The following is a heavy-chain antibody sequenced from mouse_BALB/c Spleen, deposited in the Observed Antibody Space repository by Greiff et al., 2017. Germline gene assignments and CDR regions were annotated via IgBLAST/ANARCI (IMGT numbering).Heavy chain of an antibody. J-gene: IGHJ3*01. CDR3: ARGGARATPFAY. V-gene: IGHV1-52*01. CDR2: IDPCDSET. Sequence: QVQLQQPGAELVRPGASVKLSCKASGYTFTSYWMNWVKQRPEQGLEWIGRIDPCDSETHYNQKFKDKAILTVDKSSSTAYMQLSSLTSEDSAVYYCARGGARATPFAYWGQGTLVTVSA. CDR1: GYTFTSYW. D-gene: IGHD3-1*01.